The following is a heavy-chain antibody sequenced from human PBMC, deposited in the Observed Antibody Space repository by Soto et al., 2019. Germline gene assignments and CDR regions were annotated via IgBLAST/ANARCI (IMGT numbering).Heavy chain of an antibody. CDR2: IYYSGST. CDR1: GGSISSYY. CDR3: AMGTPSTWIGSSWFDP. J-gene: IGHJ5*02. D-gene: IGHD3-10*01. Sequence: SETLSLTCTVSGGSISSYYWSWIRQPPGKGLEWIGYIYYSGSTNYNPSLKSRVTISVDTSKNQFSLKLSSVTAADTAVYYCAMGTPSTWIGSSWFDPWGQGTLVTVSS. V-gene: IGHV4-59*01.